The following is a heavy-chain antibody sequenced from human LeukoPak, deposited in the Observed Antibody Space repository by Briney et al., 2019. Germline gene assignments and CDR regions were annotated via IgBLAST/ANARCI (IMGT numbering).Heavy chain of an antibody. Sequence: GGSLRLSCAASGFTFSSYWMSWVRQAPGKGLEWVANIKQDGSEKYCVDSVKGRFTISRDNAKNSLYLQMNSLRAEDTAVYYCARGRRDTAMVFDAFDIWGQGTMVTVSS. V-gene: IGHV3-7*01. CDR1: GFTFSSYW. J-gene: IGHJ3*02. D-gene: IGHD5-18*01. CDR2: IKQDGSEK. CDR3: ARGRRDTAMVFDAFDI.